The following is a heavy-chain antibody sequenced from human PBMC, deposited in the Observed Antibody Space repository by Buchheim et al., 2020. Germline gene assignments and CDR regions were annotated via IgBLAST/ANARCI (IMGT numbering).Heavy chain of an antibody. J-gene: IGHJ5*02. CDR2: VSQIGTT. CDR3: VRDPDRFSGWFDP. D-gene: IGHD1-14*01. Sequence: QMQLQESGPGLVRPSETLSLICTVSDYSISSGYYWGWIRQAPGKGLEWLGSVSQIGTTYYNPSLRSRVTISVDTSQNQFSLDVTSVTAADTAMYFCVRDPDRFSGWFDPWGQGIL. V-gene: IGHV4-38-2*02. CDR1: DYSISSGYY.